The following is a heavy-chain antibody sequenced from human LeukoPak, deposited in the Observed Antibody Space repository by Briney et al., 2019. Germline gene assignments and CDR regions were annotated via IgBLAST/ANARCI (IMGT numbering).Heavy chain of an antibody. D-gene: IGHD6-13*01. V-gene: IGHV3-21*04. CDR2: ISSSSSYI. CDR3: AKETKSAAGGIVDY. Sequence: GGSLRLSCAASGFTFSSYSMNWVRQAPGKGLEWVSSISSSSSYIYYADSVKGRFTISRDNAKNSLYLQMNSLRAEDTAVYYCAKETKSAAGGIVDYWGQGTLVTVSS. J-gene: IGHJ4*02. CDR1: GFTFSSYS.